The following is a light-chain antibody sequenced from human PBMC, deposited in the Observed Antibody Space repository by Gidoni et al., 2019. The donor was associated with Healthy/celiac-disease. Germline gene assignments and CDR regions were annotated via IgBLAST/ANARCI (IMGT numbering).Light chain of an antibody. V-gene: IGKV1-39*01. Sequence: DIQMTQSPSSLSASVGDRVTITGRASQSISSYLNWYQQNPGKAPKLLIYAASSLQSGVPSRFSGSGSGTDFTLTISSLQPEDFATYYCQQSYRTPYTFGQGTKLEIK. CDR2: AAS. J-gene: IGKJ2*01. CDR3: QQSYRTPYT. CDR1: QSISSY.